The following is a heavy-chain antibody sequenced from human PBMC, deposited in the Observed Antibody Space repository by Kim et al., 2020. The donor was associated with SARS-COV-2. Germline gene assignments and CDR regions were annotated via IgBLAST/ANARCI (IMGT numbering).Heavy chain of an antibody. CDR3: AKLLWFGEFPPFDY. D-gene: IGHD3-10*01. J-gene: IGHJ4*02. Sequence: ADSVKGRFTISRDNSKNSLYLQMNSLRTEDTALYYCAKLLWFGEFPPFDYWGQGTLVTVSS. V-gene: IGHV3-43*01.